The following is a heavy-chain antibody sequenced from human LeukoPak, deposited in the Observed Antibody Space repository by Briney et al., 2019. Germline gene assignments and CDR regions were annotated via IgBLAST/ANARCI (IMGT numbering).Heavy chain of an antibody. V-gene: IGHV3-15*01. Sequence: PGGSLRLSCAASGFTFSNAWMSWVRQAPGKGPEWVGRIKSKIDGGTRDYAAPVKGRFTISRDDSKNVMYLQMNNLRTEDTAVYYCTAGHYGNLWGQGTLVTVSS. CDR2: IKSKIDGGTR. CDR1: GFTFSNAW. J-gene: IGHJ5*02. D-gene: IGHD3-10*01. CDR3: TAGHYGNL.